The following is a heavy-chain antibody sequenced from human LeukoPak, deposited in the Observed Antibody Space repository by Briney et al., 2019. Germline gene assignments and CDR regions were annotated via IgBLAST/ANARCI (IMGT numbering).Heavy chain of an antibody. CDR3: ARALVGAATLSY. Sequence: GESLKISCKGSGYSFTTYWIGWVRQMPGKGLEWVGVIYPGDSETRYSPSFQGQVTLSADKSISTAYLQWSSLKASDTAIYYCARALVGAATLSYWGQGTLVTVSS. CDR1: GYSFTTYW. V-gene: IGHV5-51*01. CDR2: IYPGDSET. J-gene: IGHJ4*02. D-gene: IGHD1-26*01.